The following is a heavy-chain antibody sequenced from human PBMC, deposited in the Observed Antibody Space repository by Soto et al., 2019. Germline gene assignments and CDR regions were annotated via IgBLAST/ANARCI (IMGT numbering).Heavy chain of an antibody. CDR3: ARDLVAVAGGAGNGFDY. J-gene: IGHJ4*02. CDR1: GFTFSSYG. CDR2: IWYDGSNK. D-gene: IGHD6-19*01. V-gene: IGHV3-33*01. Sequence: QVQLVESGGGVVQPGRSLRLSCAASGFTFSSYGMHWVRQAPGKGLEWVAVIWYDGSNKYYADSVKGRFTISRDNSKNTLYLQMNSLRAEDTAVYYCARDLVAVAGGAGNGFDYWGQGTLVTVSS.